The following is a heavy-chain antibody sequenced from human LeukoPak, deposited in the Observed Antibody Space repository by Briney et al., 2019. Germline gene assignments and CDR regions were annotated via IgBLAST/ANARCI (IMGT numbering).Heavy chain of an antibody. CDR2: ISGSGGST. CDR3: AKDTTYYYDSSGSHFDY. J-gene: IGHJ4*02. V-gene: IGHV3-23*01. D-gene: IGHD3-22*01. CDR1: GFTFSSYA. Sequence: PGGSLRLSCAASGFTFSSYAMSWVRQAPGKGLEWVSAISGSGGSTYYADSVKGRFTTSRDNSKNTLYLQMNSLRAEDTAVYYCAKDTTYYYDSSGSHFDYWGQGTLVTVSS.